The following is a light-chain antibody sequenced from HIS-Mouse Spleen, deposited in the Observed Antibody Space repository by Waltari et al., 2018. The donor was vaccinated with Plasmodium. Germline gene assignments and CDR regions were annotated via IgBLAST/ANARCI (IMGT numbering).Light chain of an antibody. V-gene: IGLV1-47*01. J-gene: IGLJ2*01. CDR3: AAWDDSLSGVV. CDR1: SSNIGSNY. CDR2: RKK. Sequence: QSVLTQPPSASGTPGQRVTISCSGSSSNIGSNYVYWYQPLPGTAPKSLIYRKKQRHSGVPDRFAGSKSGTSASLAISGLRSEDEADYYCAAWDDSLSGVVFGGGTKLTVL.